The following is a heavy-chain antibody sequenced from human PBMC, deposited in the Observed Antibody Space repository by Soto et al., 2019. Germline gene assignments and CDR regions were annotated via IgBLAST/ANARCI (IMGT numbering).Heavy chain of an antibody. Sequence: GESLKISCKGSGYSFTSYWISWVRQMPGKGLEWMGRIDPSDSYTNYSPSFQDHVTISADKSISTAYLQWSSLKASDTAMYYCARLTTKGYYYYGMDVWGQGTTVTVSS. D-gene: IGHD4-17*01. CDR2: IDPSDSYT. J-gene: IGHJ6*02. CDR1: GYSFTSYW. V-gene: IGHV5-10-1*01. CDR3: ARLTTKGYYYYGMDV.